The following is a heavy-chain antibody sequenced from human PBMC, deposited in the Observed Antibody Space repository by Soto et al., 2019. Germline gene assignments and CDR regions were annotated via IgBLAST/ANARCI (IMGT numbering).Heavy chain of an antibody. CDR2: IIPVFGTP. D-gene: IGHD4-17*01. Sequence: QVQLVQSGAEVKKPGSSVKVSCKASGGSLSNYGISWVRQAPGQGLEWMGAIIPVFGTPNYAQKFQDRVTITADESTTTVYMEVRSLTSEDTAVYYCARGHTTKRVVTTYSAMDVWGPGTTVTVSS. CDR1: GGSLSNYG. J-gene: IGHJ6*02. V-gene: IGHV1-69*12. CDR3: ARGHTTKRVVTTYSAMDV.